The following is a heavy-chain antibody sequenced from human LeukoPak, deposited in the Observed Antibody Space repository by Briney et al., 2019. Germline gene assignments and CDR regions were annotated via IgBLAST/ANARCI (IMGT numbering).Heavy chain of an antibody. J-gene: IGHJ4*02. D-gene: IGHD6-19*01. Sequence: SETLSLTCTVSGGSISSYYWSWIRQPPGKGLEWIGYIFYSGSTNYNPSLKSRVTISVDTSKNQFSLKLSSVTAADTAVYYCARRQQWLVRVDYWGQGTLVTVSS. V-gene: IGHV4-59*12. CDR3: ARRQQWLVRVDY. CDR1: GGSISSYY. CDR2: IFYSGST.